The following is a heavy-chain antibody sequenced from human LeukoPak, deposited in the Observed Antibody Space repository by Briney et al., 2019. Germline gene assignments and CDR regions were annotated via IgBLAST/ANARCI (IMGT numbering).Heavy chain of an antibody. CDR1: GFTFSSYG. V-gene: IGHV3-30*18. J-gene: IGHJ4*02. CDR2: ISYDGSNK. Sequence: GGSLRLSYAASGFTFSSYGMHWVRQAPGKGLEWVAVISYDGSNKYYADSVKGRFTISRDNSKNMLYLQMNSLRAEDTAVYYCAKEPYSSSHRFDYWGQGTLVTVSS. D-gene: IGHD6-6*01. CDR3: AKEPYSSSHRFDY.